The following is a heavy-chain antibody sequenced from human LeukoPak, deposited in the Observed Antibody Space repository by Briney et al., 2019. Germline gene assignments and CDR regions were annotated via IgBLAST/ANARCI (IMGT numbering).Heavy chain of an antibody. CDR3: ARGGIVVVVAAKVGGGYMDV. CDR2: IIPIFGTA. J-gene: IGHJ6*03. V-gene: IGHV1-69*01. CDR1: GGTFSSYA. D-gene: IGHD2-15*01. Sequence: ASVKVSCKASGGTFSSYAISWVRQAPGQGLEWVGGIIPIFGTANYAQKFQGRVTITADESTSTAYMELSSLRSEDTAVYYCARGGIVVVVAAKVGGGYMDVWGKGTTVTVSS.